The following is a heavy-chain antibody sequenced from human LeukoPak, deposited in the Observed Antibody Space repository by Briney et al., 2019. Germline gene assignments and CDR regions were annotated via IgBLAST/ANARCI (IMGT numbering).Heavy chain of an antibody. J-gene: IGHJ4*02. V-gene: IGHV3-66*02. CDR2: IYSGDNT. D-gene: IGHD1-26*01. CDR3: ARGAIVGATTPSDY. Sequence: GRSLRLSCAASGFSVSSNYMSWVRQAPGKGLEWVSVIYSGDNTYYADSVKGRFTISRDNSKNTLYLQMNSLRVEDTAVYYCARGAIVGATTPSDYWGQGTLVTVSS. CDR1: GFSVSSNY.